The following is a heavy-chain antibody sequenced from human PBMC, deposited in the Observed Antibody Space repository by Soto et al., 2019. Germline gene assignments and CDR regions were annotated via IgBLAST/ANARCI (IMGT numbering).Heavy chain of an antibody. CDR2: IYYSGST. CDR1: GGSISSGDYY. Sequence: PSETLSLTCTVSGGSISSGDYYWSWIRQPPGKGLEWIGYIYYSGSTYYNPSLKSRVTISVDTSKNQFSLKLSSVTAADTAVYYCARGDGSGNYYYYGMDVWGQGTTVTVSS. J-gene: IGHJ6*02. CDR3: ARGDGSGNYYYYGMDV. D-gene: IGHD3-10*01. V-gene: IGHV4-30-4*01.